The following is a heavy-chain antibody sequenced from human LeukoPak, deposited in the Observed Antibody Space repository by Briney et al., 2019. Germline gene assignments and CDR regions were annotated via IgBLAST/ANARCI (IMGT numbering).Heavy chain of an antibody. CDR1: GFTFSSYA. Sequence: GGSLRLSCAASGFTFSSYAMSWVRQAPGKGLEWVSAISGSGGGTYYADSVKGRFTISRDNSKNTLYLQMNSLRAEDTAVYYCAKDGDYYGSGSYYYDYWGQGTLVTVSS. CDR2: ISGSGGGT. V-gene: IGHV3-23*01. CDR3: AKDGDYYGSGSYYYDY. D-gene: IGHD3-10*01. J-gene: IGHJ4*02.